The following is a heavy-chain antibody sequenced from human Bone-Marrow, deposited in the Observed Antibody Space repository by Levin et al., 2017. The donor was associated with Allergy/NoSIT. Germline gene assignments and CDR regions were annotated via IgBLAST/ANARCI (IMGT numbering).Heavy chain of an antibody. CDR2: IIPIFGTA. V-gene: IGHV1-69*06. Sequence: KISCKASGGTFSSYAISWVRQAPGQGLEWMGGIIPIFGTANYAQKFQGRVTITADKSTSTAYMELSSLRSEDTAVYYCARDRSDINRYYYYGMDVWDQGTTVTVSS. J-gene: IGHJ6*02. D-gene: IGHD3-9*01. CDR1: GGTFSSYA. CDR3: ARDRSDINRYYYYGMDV.